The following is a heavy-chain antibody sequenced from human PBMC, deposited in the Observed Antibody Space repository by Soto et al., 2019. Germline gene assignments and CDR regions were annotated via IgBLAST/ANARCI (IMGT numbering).Heavy chain of an antibody. J-gene: IGHJ6*02. CDR3: ASWDIVLMVYAHLDV. CDR1: GFTFSSYS. D-gene: IGHD2-8*01. V-gene: IGHV3-21*01. CDR2: ISSSSSYI. Sequence: GWSLRLSCAASGFTFSSYSMNWVRQAPGKGLEWVSSISSSSSYIYYADSVKGRFTISRDNAKNSLYLQMNSLRAEDTAVYYCASWDIVLMVYAHLDVWGQGTTVTVSS.